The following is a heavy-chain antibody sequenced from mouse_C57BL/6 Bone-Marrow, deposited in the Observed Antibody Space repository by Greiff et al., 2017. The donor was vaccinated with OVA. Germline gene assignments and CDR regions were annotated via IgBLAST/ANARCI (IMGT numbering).Heavy chain of an antibody. D-gene: IGHD1-1*01. CDR2: IWWDDDK. Sequence: QVTLKVSGPGILQPSQTLSLTCSFSGFSLSTFGMGVGWIRQPSGKGLEWLAHIWWDDDKYYNPALKSRLTISKDTSKNQVFLKIANVDTADTATYYCARIAGMYYYGSSYGGFAYGGQGTLVTVSA. CDR3: ARIAGMYYYGSSYGGFAY. J-gene: IGHJ3*01. V-gene: IGHV8-8*01. CDR1: GFSLSTFGMG.